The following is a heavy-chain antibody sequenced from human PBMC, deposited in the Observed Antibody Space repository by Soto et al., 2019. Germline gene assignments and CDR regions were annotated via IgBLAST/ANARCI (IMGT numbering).Heavy chain of an antibody. V-gene: IGHV6-1*01. J-gene: IGHJ4*02. CDR1: GDSVSSNNGA. CDR3: SGRSVAGAHGY. Sequence: QTLSLTCAISGDSVSSNNGAWNWIRQFPSRGLERLGRTYYRSKWYTGYAVAVRSRITINPDTSKNQFSLQLSSVTPDDTAVYYCSGRSVAGAHGYWGQGTSVTVAS. CDR2: TYYRSKWYT. D-gene: IGHD6-19*01.